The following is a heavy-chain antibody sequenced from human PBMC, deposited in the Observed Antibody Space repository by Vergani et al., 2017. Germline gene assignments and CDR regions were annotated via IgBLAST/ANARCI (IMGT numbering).Heavy chain of an antibody. Sequence: QMQLVQSGAEVKKTGSSVSCKASGYTFTYRYLHWVRQAPGQALEWMGWITPFNGNTNYAQKFQDRVTITRDRSMSTAYMELSSLRSEDTAMYYCALAESSTSCINSVCITPETGSWFDPWGQGTLVTVS. D-gene: IGHD2-2*01. V-gene: IGHV1-45*02. J-gene: IGHJ5*02. CDR3: ALAESSTSCINSVCITPETGSWFDP. CDR1: GYTFTYRY. CDR2: ITPFNGNT.